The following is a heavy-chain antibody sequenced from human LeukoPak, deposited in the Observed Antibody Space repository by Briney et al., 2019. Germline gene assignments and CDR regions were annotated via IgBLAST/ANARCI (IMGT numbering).Heavy chain of an antibody. Sequence: GASVKVSCKASGGTFSSYAISWVRQAPGQGLEWMGWISTYNGNTNHAQKLQGRVTMTTDTSTSTAYMELRSLRSDDTAVYYCAREVNYGSGSYYKRRYGMDVWGQGTTVTVSS. CDR1: GGTFSSYA. CDR2: ISTYNGNT. V-gene: IGHV1-18*01. J-gene: IGHJ6*02. D-gene: IGHD3-10*01. CDR3: AREVNYGSGSYYKRRYGMDV.